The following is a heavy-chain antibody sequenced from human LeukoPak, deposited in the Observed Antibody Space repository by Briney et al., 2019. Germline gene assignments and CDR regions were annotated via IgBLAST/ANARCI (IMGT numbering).Heavy chain of an antibody. V-gene: IGHV3-48*03. Sequence: GGSLRLSCAASGFTFGSYEMNWVRQAPGKGLEWVSYISSSGSTIYYADSVKGRFTISRDNAKNSLYLQMNSLRAEDTAVYYCAREVAARPFDYWGQGTLVTVSS. CDR3: AREVAARPFDY. D-gene: IGHD6-6*01. CDR1: GFTFGSYE. J-gene: IGHJ4*02. CDR2: ISSSGSTI.